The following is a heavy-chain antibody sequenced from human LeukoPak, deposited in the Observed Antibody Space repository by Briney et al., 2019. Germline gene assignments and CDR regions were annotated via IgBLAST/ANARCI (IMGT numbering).Heavy chain of an antibody. Sequence: SETLSLTCTVSGGSISSYYWSWIRQPAGKGLEWIGRIYASGGTNYNPSLKSRVTMSVVTSKNQFSLKLISVTAADTAVYYCAREPPYYGSGSSVYYYYGMDVWGQGTTVTVSS. D-gene: IGHD3-10*01. CDR2: IYASGGT. V-gene: IGHV4-4*07. CDR3: AREPPYYGSGSSVYYYYGMDV. J-gene: IGHJ6*02. CDR1: GGSISSYY.